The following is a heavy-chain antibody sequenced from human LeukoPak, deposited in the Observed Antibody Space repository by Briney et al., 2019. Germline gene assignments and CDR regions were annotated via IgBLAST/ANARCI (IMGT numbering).Heavy chain of an antibody. CDR2: IYYSGST. V-gene: IGHV4-61*08. CDR1: GGSISSGGYS. CDR3: AREGPYSYGYPDAFDI. Sequence: NASETLSLTCAVSGGSISSGGYSWSWIRQPPGKGLEWIGYIYYSGSTNYNPSLKSRVTISVDTSKNQFSLKLSSVTAADTAVYYCAREGPYSYGYPDAFDIWGQGTMVTVSS. D-gene: IGHD5-18*01. J-gene: IGHJ3*02.